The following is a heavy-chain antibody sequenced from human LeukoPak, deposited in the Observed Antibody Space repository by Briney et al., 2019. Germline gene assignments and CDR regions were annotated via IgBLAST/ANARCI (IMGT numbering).Heavy chain of an antibody. CDR2: ISGSGAST. CDR1: GFTFSTSA. D-gene: IGHD6-13*01. V-gene: IGHV3-23*01. J-gene: IGHJ4*02. Sequence: PGGSLRLSCAVSGFTFSTSAMSWVRQAPGKGLEWVSTISGSGASTYYTDSVKGRFTISRDNSKNTLYLQMNSLRAEDTAVYYCANAHTGIAAAGMGYWGQGTLVTVSS. CDR3: ANAHTGIAAAGMGY.